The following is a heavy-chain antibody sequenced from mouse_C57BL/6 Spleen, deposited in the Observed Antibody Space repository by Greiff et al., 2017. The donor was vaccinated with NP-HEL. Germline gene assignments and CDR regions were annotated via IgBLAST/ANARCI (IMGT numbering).Heavy chain of an antibody. D-gene: IGHD1-1*01. CDR1: GYTFTSYC. J-gene: IGHJ2*01. Sequence: QVQLQQPGAELVPPGASVKGSCKVSGYTFTSYCIHLVKQRPGHGLAWIVRIHPSDSDTNYNQKFKGKATLTVDKSSSTAYMQLSSLTSEDSAVYYCAIYGSSPWDFDYWGQGTTLTVSS. V-gene: IGHV1-74*01. CDR3: AIYGSSPWDFDY. CDR2: IHPSDSDT.